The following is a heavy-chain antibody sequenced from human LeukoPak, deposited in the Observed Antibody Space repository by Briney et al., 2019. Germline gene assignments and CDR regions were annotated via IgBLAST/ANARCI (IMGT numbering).Heavy chain of an antibody. D-gene: IGHD3-10*01. CDR3: ARITRYGSGRPQWASDV. Sequence: SETLSLTCTVSGGFISSYYWSWIRQPPGKGLEWIGYIYYSGSTNYNPSLKSRVTISVDTCKNQFSLELSSVTAGDTAVYYCARITRYGSGRPQWASDVWGKGTTVTVSS. CDR2: IYYSGST. V-gene: IGHV4-59*12. J-gene: IGHJ6*04. CDR1: GGFISSYY.